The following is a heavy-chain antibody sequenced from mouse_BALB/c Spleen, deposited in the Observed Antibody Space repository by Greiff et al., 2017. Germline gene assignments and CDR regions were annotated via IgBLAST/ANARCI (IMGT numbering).Heavy chain of an antibody. CDR3: ARRTTPDY. D-gene: IGHD2-14*01. CDR2: ISSGGGST. J-gene: IGHJ2*01. V-gene: IGHV5-12-1*01. CDR1: GFAFSSYD. Sequence: EVNVVESGGGLVKPGGSLKLSCAASGFAFSSYDMSWVRQTPEKRLEWVAYISSGGGSTYYPDTVKGRFTISRDNAKNTLYLQMSSLKSEDTAMYYCARRTTPDYWGQGTTLTVSS.